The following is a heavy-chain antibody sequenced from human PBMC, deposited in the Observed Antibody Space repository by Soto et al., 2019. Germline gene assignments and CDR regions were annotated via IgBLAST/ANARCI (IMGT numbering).Heavy chain of an antibody. CDR2: MNPNSGNT. CDR3: ARVNPGVHQWLLRRSVPTNDAFDI. D-gene: IGHD3-22*01. J-gene: IGHJ3*02. CDR1: GYTFTSYD. V-gene: IGHV1-8*01. Sequence: ASVKVSCKASGYTFTSYDINWVRQATGQGLEWMGWMNPNSGNTGYAQKFQGRVTMTRNTSITTAYMERSSLRTEDPAVYYCARVNPGVHQWLLRRSVPTNDAFDIWGQGTMVTVSS.